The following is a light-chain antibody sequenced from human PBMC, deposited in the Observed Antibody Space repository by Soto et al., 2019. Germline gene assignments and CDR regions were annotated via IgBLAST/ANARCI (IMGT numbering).Light chain of an antibody. J-gene: IGLJ1*01. CDR2: DVS. Sequence: QSALTQPASVSGSPGQSITISCTGSSNDVGGYNYVSWYQQHPGKAPKLMIYDVSDRPSGVSNRFPGSKSGNTASLTISGLQAEDEADYYCSSYTSSSTRVFGTGTKLTVL. CDR3: SSYTSSSTRV. V-gene: IGLV2-14*01. CDR1: SNDVGGYNY.